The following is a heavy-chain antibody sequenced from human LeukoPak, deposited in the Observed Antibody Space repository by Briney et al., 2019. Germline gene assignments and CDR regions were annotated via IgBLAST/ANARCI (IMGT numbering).Heavy chain of an antibody. D-gene: IGHD5-18*01. V-gene: IGHV3-21*01. J-gene: IGHJ4*02. CDR2: ISSTGSYI. CDR3: AREKTWIQPVDF. CDR1: GFTFSSYS. Sequence: PGGSLRLSCGASGFTFSSYSMNWVRQAPGKGLEWVSSISSTGSYIYYADSVKGRFTISRDNAKNSLSLQMSSLRAEDTAVYYCAREKTWIQPVDFWGQGTLVTVSS.